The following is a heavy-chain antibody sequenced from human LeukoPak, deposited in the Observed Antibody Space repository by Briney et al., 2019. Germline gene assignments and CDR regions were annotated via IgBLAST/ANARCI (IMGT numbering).Heavy chain of an antibody. J-gene: IGHJ4*02. D-gene: IGHD1-1*01. Sequence: PSETLSLTCTVSGDSISSSSYYWGWIRQPPGKGLELIGSIYHYGNTYYNPSLKSRVTISLDTSKNQLSLKLSSVTAADTAVYYCATRYNWNDGGRYFDYWGQGTLVTVSS. CDR2: IYHYGNT. CDR3: ATRYNWNDGGRYFDY. V-gene: IGHV4-39*01. CDR1: GDSISSSSYY.